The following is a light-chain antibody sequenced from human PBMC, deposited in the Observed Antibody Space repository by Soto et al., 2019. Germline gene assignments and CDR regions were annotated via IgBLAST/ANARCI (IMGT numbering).Light chain of an antibody. V-gene: IGKV3-20*01. J-gene: IGKJ3*01. CDR3: QQYGSF. Sequence: IVLTQSPGTLSLSPGERATLSCRASQSVSSSYLAWYQQKPGQAPRLLIYGASSRATGIPDRFSGSGSGTDFTLTISRLEPEEFAVYYCQQYGSFFGPGTKVDIK. CDR1: QSVSSSY. CDR2: GAS.